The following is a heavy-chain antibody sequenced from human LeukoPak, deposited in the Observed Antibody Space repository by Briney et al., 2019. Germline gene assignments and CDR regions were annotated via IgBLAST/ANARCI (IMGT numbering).Heavy chain of an antibody. CDR1: GFTINTYN. CDR2: ISHGSTRI. D-gene: IGHD5-18*01. Sequence: GGSLRRSCAASGFTINTYNLNWVRQAPGKGLEWVSYISHGSTRIFYADSVEGRFTLSRDDAKNSLYLQMNSLRVEDTAVYYCARDCGYGNAIDSWGHGTLVTVSS. CDR3: ARDCGYGNAIDS. V-gene: IGHV3-48*01. J-gene: IGHJ5*01.